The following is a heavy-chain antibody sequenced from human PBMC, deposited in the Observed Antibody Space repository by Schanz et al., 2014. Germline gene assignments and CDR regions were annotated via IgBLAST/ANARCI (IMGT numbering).Heavy chain of an antibody. CDR3: ARGREVVAKIFDV. V-gene: IGHV3-64*04. Sequence: QVDLVESGGGVVQPGRSLTLSCAVSTSLFSRSVIHWVRQAPGKGLEYVSVISSNGGSTDFADSVKGRFTISRDNSKNSLYLQMNSLRAEDTGVYYCARGREVVAKIFDVWGQGTMVTVSS. D-gene: IGHD3-22*01. J-gene: IGHJ3*01. CDR2: ISSNGGST. CDR1: TSLFSRSV.